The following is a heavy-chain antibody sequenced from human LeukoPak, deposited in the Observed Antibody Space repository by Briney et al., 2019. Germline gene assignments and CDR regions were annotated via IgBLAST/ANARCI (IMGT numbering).Heavy chain of an antibody. J-gene: IGHJ3*02. CDR2: MNPNSGNT. V-gene: IGHV1-8*01. Sequence: ASVKVSCKASGYTFTSYDINWVRQATGQGLEWMGWMNPNSGNTGYAQKFQGRVTMTRNTSISTAYMELSSLRSDDTAVYYCARLSEYYDILGAFDIWGQGTMVTVSS. CDR3: ARLSEYYDILGAFDI. CDR1: GYTFTSYD. D-gene: IGHD3-9*01.